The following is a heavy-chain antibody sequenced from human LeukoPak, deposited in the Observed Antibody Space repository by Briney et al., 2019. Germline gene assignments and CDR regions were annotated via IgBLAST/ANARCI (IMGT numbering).Heavy chain of an antibody. CDR3: AKDYYDSSGYYESFDY. CDR2: IRYDGSNK. CDR1: GNTFSSYG. J-gene: IGHJ4*02. V-gene: IGHV3-30*02. Sequence: GGSLRLSCAASGNTFSSYGMHWVRQAPGKGLEWVAFIRYDGSNKYYADSVKGRFTISRDNSNNTLYLQMNSLRAEDTAVYYCAKDYYDSSGYYESFDYWGQGTLVSVSS. D-gene: IGHD3-22*01.